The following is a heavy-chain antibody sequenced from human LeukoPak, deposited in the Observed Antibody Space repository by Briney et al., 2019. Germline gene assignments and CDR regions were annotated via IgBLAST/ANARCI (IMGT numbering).Heavy chain of an antibody. CDR1: GYTFTNYG. Sequence: ASVKVSCKASGYTFTNYGISWVRQAPGQGLEWMGYIITYNGNTNYAQKLQGRVTMTTDTSTSTAYMELRSLRSDDTAVYYCARDTKRSRARWENLGFDPWGQGTLVTVSS. J-gene: IGHJ5*02. D-gene: IGHD1-26*01. CDR2: IITYNGNT. V-gene: IGHV1-18*01. CDR3: ARDTKRSRARWENLGFDP.